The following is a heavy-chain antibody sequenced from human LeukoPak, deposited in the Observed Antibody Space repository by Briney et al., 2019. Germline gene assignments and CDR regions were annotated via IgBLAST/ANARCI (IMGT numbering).Heavy chain of an antibody. J-gene: IGHJ4*02. CDR2: SNPSGGST. Sequence: ASVKVSCKASGYTFTSYYMHWVRQAPGQGLEWIGISNPSGGSTSYAQKFQGRVTMTRDTSTSTVYMELSSLRSEDTAVYYCAREPMGIAVAGSGYFDYWGQGTLVTVSS. CDR3: AREPMGIAVAGSGYFDY. V-gene: IGHV1-46*01. CDR1: GYTFTSYY. D-gene: IGHD6-19*01.